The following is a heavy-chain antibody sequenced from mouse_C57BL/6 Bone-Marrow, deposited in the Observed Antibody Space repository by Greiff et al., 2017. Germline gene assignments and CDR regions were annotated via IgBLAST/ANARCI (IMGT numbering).Heavy chain of an antibody. CDR1: GYTFTSYW. Sequence: VQLQQPGAELVKPGASVKLSCKASGYTFTSYWMQWVKQRPGQGLEWIGGMDPSDSCTNYNQKFKGKATLTVDTSSSTAYMQLSSLTSEDSAVYYCAIYYDISYWGQGTTLTVSS. V-gene: IGHV1-50*01. CDR2: MDPSDSCT. J-gene: IGHJ2*01. CDR3: AIYYDISY. D-gene: IGHD1-1*01.